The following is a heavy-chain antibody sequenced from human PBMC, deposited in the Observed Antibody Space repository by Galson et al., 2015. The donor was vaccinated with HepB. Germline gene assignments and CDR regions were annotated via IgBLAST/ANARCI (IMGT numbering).Heavy chain of an antibody. D-gene: IGHD3-22*01. CDR3: AGRYYYDSRPGY. Sequence: SLRLSCAASGFTFRSYAMSWVRQAPGTPLEWVAAVCGSRVRTYYKDSVKGRFTISRDNSKNTLYLQMNSLRAEDTAVYHCAGRYYYDSRPGYWGQGPLVTVSS. CDR1: GFTFRSYA. V-gene: IGHV3-23*01. CDR2: VCGSRVRT. J-gene: IGHJ4*02.